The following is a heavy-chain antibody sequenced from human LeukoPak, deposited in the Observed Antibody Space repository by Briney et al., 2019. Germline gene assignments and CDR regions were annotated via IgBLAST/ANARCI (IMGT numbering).Heavy chain of an antibody. CDR1: GGSMSPYH. D-gene: IGHD6-19*01. V-gene: IGHV4-59*08. CDR3: ARAVSGRVDY. J-gene: IGHJ4*02. Sequence: SETLSLTCTVSGGSMSPYHWGWIRQPPVKGLEWTGYIYYSGSTNYNPSLNSRVTISVDTSKNQFSLRLSSVTAADTAIYYCARAVSGRVDYWGQGTLVTVSS. CDR2: IYYSGST.